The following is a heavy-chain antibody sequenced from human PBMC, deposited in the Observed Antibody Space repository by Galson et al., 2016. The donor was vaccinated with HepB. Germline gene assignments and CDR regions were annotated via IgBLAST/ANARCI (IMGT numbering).Heavy chain of an antibody. V-gene: IGHV4-39*07. CDR2: IYYSGST. CDR3: ARGWLSDDY. D-gene: IGHD3-9*01. J-gene: IGHJ4*02. Sequence: SETLSLTCTASGGSISSGSYYWAWIRQPPGKGLEWIGSIYYSGSTYHNPSLKSRVTMSEDTSKNQFSLKLNSVTAADTAVYYCARGWLSDDYWGQGTLVTVSS. CDR1: GGSISSGSYY.